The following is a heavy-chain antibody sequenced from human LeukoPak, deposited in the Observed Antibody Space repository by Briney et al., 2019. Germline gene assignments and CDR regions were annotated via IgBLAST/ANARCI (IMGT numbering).Heavy chain of an antibody. V-gene: IGHV3-23*01. D-gene: IGHD1-1*01. CDR1: GLTFTSYA. J-gene: IGHJ5*02. Sequence: PGGSLSLSCAAAGLTFTSYAMSWGRQSPGKGLEWVLAISGSGGSTYYANSVKGRFTISRDKPKNTLYLQMNSLRAEDTAVYYCAKVEDPWGQGTLVTVSS. CDR3: AKVEDP. CDR2: ISGSGGST.